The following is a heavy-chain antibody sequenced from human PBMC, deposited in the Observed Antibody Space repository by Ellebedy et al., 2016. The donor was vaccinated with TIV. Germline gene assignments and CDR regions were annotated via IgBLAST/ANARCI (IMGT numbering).Heavy chain of an antibody. J-gene: IGHJ4*02. CDR3: TTADRVEGDGRGY. CDR2: IRSSSEGGTT. Sequence: GESLKISCAASGFTFSHAWMSWVRQAPGKGLEWVGRIRSSSEGGTTEDAAPVKGRFIISRDDSKATLYLQMNSLKTEDTAIYYCTTADRVEGDGRGYWGQGTLVTVSS. V-gene: IGHV3-15*01. D-gene: IGHD5-24*01. CDR1: GFTFSHAW.